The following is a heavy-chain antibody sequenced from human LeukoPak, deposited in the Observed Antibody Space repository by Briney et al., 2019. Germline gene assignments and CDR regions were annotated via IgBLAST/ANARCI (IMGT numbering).Heavy chain of an antibody. J-gene: IGHJ4*02. CDR3: ARATTTDYYFHY. V-gene: IGHV1-46*03. D-gene: IGHD1-26*01. Sequence: VASVKVSCKASGYTFTSYYMHWVRQAPGQGLEWMGIINPSGGSTSYAQKFQGRVTMTRDTSTSTIYMELSSLRYEDTAVYYCARATTTDYYFHYWGQGTLVTVSS. CDR1: GYTFTSYY. CDR2: INPSGGST.